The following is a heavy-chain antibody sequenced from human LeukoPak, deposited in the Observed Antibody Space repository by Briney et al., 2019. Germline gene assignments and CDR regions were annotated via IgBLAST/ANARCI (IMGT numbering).Heavy chain of an antibody. V-gene: IGHV1-69*06. CDR2: IIPIFGTA. CDR3: ARGEALFDY. J-gene: IGHJ4*02. CDR1: GGTFSSYA. Sequence: ASVKVSCKASGGTFSSYAISWVRQAPGQGLEWMGGIIPIFGTANYAQKFQGRVTITADKSTSTAYMELRSLRSDDTAVYYCARGEALFDYWGQGTLVTVSS.